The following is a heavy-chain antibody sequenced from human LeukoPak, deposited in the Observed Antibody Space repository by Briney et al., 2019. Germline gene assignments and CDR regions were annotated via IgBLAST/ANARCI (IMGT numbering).Heavy chain of an antibody. D-gene: IGHD2-15*01. CDR3: ARYRDSGGRLAFDI. CDR1: GGSISRDGYY. Sequence: SQTLSLTCTVSGGSISRDGYYWTWIRQHPGKGLEWIGYIYYSGTAYYNPSLESRVTLSVDTSKNQFSLRLSSVTAADTAIYYCARYRDSGGRLAFDIWGQGTMATVSS. J-gene: IGHJ3*02. CDR2: IYYSGTA. V-gene: IGHV4-31*03.